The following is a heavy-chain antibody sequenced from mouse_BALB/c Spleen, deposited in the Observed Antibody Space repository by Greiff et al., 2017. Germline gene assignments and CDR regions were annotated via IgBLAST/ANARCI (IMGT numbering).Heavy chain of an antibody. V-gene: IGHV5-9*03. J-gene: IGHJ4*01. CDR1: GFTFSSYT. Sequence: EVKLVESGGGLVKPGGSLKLSCAASGFTFSSYTMSWVRQTPEKRLEWVATISSGGGNTYYPDSVKGRFTIARDNAKNNLYLQMSSLRSEDTALYYCARLDYDYYAMDYWGQGTSVTVSS. CDR3: ARLDYDYYAMDY. CDR2: ISSGGGNT. D-gene: IGHD2-4*01.